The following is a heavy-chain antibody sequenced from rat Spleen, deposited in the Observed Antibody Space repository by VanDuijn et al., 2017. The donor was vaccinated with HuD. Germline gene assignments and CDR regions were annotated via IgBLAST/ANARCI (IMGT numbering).Heavy chain of an antibody. CDR2: IWGDGST. V-gene: IGHV2-15*01. CDR1: GFSLISYH. CDR3: TSIHTMGITPDY. D-gene: IGHD1-9*01. J-gene: IGHJ2*01. Sequence: QVQLKESGPGLVQSSQTLSLTCTVSGFSLISYHVSWVRQPPGKGLEWMGGIWGDGSTNYNSGLKSRLSISRDTSKSQVFLKMNSLQTEDTAIYFCTSIHTMGITPDYWGQGVMVTVSS.